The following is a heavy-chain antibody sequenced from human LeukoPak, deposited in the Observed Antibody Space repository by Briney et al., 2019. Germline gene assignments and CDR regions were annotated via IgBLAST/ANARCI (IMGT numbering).Heavy chain of an antibody. D-gene: IGHD4-17*01. Sequence: SQTLSLTCAISGDSVSSNSAACNWIRQSPSRGLEWLGRTYYRSKWYNDYAVSVKSRITINPDTSKNQFSLQLNSVTPEDTAVYYCARDRATVTTGPDDAFDMWGKGTMVTVSS. CDR2: TYYRSKWYN. CDR1: GDSVSSNSAA. V-gene: IGHV6-1*01. J-gene: IGHJ3*02. CDR3: ARDRATVTTGPDDAFDM.